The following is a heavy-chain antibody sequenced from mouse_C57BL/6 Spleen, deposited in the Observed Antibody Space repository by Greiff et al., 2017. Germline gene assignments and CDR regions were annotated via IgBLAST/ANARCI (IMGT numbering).Heavy chain of an antibody. Sequence: QVQLQQPGAELVRPGTSVKLSCKASGYTFTSYWMHWVKQRPGQGLEWIGVIDPSDSYTNYNQKFKGKATLTVDTSSSTAYMQLSSLTSEDSAVYYCARLTTDFDYWGQGTTLTVSS. CDR2: IDPSDSYT. CDR1: GYTFTSYW. J-gene: IGHJ2*01. D-gene: IGHD1-1*01. CDR3: ARLTTDFDY. V-gene: IGHV1-59*01.